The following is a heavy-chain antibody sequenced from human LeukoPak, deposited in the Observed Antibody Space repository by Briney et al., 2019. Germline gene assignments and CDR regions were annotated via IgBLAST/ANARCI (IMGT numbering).Heavy chain of an antibody. CDR3: ASGIQLWSSIFDY. CDR2: IYYSGST. Sequence: PSETLSLTCTVSGGSISSYYWSWIRQPPGKGLEWIGYIYYSGSTNYNPSLKSRVTISVDTSKNQFSLKLSSVTAADTAVYYCASGIQLWSSIFDYWGQGTLVTVSS. CDR1: GGSISSYY. J-gene: IGHJ4*02. V-gene: IGHV4-59*01. D-gene: IGHD5-18*01.